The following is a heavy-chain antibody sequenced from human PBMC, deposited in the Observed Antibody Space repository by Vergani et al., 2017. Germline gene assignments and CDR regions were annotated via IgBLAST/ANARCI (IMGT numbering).Heavy chain of an antibody. Sequence: QLQLQESGPGLVKPSETLSLTCSVSGDSITSRLDYWGWIRQTPGKGLEWIGSMYHSGTTYYNLSLKSRATLSVDTSKNQISLQVTSVTAADTAVYYCARHQIGRYTEYWGQGILVTVSS. CDR2: MYHSGTT. J-gene: IGHJ4*02. V-gene: IGHV4-39*01. CDR1: GDSITSRLDY. CDR3: ARHQIGRYTEY. D-gene: IGHD1-14*01.